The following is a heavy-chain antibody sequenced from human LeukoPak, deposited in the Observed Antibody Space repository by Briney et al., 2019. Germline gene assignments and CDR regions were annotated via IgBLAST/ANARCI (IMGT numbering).Heavy chain of an antibody. CDR1: GFTFSSYW. V-gene: IGHV3-7*01. CDR2: IKQDGSEK. D-gene: IGHD3-10*01. Sequence: GGSLRLSCAASGFTFSSYWMSWVRQAPGKGLEWVANIKQDGSEKYYVDSVKGRFTISRDNAKNSLYLQMNSLRAEDTAVYYCARIIPYRFGELWGPFDYWGQGTLVTVSS. J-gene: IGHJ4*02. CDR3: ARIIPYRFGELWGPFDY.